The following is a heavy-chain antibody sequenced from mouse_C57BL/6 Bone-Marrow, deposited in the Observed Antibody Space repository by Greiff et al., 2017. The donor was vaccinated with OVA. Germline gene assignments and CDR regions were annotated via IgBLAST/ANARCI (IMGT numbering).Heavy chain of an antibody. V-gene: IGHV1-18*01. CDR1: GYTFTDYN. CDR2: INPNNGGT. Sequence: EVQLQQSEPELVKPGASVKIPCKASGYTFTDYNMDWVKQSHGKSLEWIGDINPNNGGTIYNQKFKGKATLTVDKSSSTAYMELRSLTSEDTAVYYCARTPHYSSYWYFDVWGTGTTVTVSS. J-gene: IGHJ1*03. D-gene: IGHD2-5*01. CDR3: ARTPHYSSYWYFDV.